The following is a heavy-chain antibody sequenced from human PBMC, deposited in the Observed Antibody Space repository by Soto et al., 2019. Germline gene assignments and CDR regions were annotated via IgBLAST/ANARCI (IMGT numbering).Heavy chain of an antibody. CDR1: GYPFTAYY. CDR3: ARGDFDRSGNYNAGWFAP. CDR2: SNPNSGGT. J-gene: IGHJ5*02. D-gene: IGHD3-22*01. Sequence: QVQLVQSGAEVKKPGASVKVSCKASGYPFTAYYMHWLRQAPGQGLAWMGWSNPNSGGTNYAQRFQGRVTVTNDTSISTTYMELSSLGSDDTAVYYCARGDFDRSGNYNAGWFAPWGQGTLVTVSS. V-gene: IGHV1-2*02.